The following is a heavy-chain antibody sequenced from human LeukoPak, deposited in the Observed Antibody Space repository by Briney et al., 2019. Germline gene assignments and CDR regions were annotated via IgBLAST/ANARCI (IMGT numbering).Heavy chain of an antibody. Sequence: ASVTVSCKASGYTFTSSAMNWVRQAPGQGLEWMGWINTNTANPTYAQGFTGRFVFSLDTSVSTAYLQISSLKAEDTAVYYCARQGPGYCGHTSCYGVDYGGQGTLVTVSS. CDR2: INTNTANP. V-gene: IGHV7-4-1*02. CDR3: ARQGPGYCGHTSCYGVDY. CDR1: GYTFTSSA. J-gene: IGHJ4*02. D-gene: IGHD2-2*01.